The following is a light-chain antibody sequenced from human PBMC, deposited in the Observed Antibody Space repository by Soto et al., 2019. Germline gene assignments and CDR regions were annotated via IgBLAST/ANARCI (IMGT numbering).Light chain of an antibody. CDR1: QSVSSY. CDR3: QQRSNWPIT. Sequence: EIVLTQSPATLSLSPGERATLSCRVSQSVSSYLAWYQQKPGQAPRLLIYDASNRATGIPARFSGSGSGTAFTLTISSLEPEDFAVYYCQQRSNWPITFGQGTRLEIK. CDR2: DAS. J-gene: IGKJ5*01. V-gene: IGKV3-11*01.